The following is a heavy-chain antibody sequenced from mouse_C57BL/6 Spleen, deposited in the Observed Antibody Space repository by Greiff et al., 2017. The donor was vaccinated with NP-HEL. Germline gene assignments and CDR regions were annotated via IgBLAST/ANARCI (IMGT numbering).Heavy chain of an antibody. CDR1: GFTFSSYT. V-gene: IGHV5-9*01. J-gene: IGHJ2*01. CDR3: ARRSTGYFDY. Sequence: EVMLVESGGGLVKPGGSLKLSCAASGFTFSSYTMSCVRQTPEKRLEWVATISGGGGNTYYPDSVKGRFTISRDNAKNTLYLQMSSLRSEDTALYYCARRSTGYFDYWGQGTTLTVSS. CDR2: ISGGGGNT. D-gene: IGHD1-1*01.